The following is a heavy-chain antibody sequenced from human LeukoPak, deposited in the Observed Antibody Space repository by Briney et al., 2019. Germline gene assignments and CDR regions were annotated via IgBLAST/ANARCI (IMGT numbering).Heavy chain of an antibody. Sequence: PGGPRKPSVAAPGFTFSSYPKSWFRKPPGKGLDWSSAITGSGGSTYYADSVQGRFTISRDNSRNTLYLQMNSLRAEDTAVYYCAPWEPRGHYYMDVWGKGTTVTVSS. CDR2: ITGSGGST. D-gene: IGHD1-26*01. CDR3: APWEPRGHYYMDV. V-gene: IGHV3-23*01. CDR1: GFTFSSYP. J-gene: IGHJ6*03.